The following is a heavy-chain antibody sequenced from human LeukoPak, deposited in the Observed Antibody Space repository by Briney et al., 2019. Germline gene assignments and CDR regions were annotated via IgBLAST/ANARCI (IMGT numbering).Heavy chain of an antibody. D-gene: IGHD6-13*01. V-gene: IGHV3-53*01. J-gene: IGHJ3*02. CDR1: GFTVSSNY. CDR3: ARVGWAAAGGHAFDI. CDR2: IYSGGST. Sequence: PGGSLRLSCAASGFTVSSNYMSWVRQAPGKGLEWVSVIYSGGSTYYANSVKGRFTISRDNSKNTLYLQMNSLRAEDTAVYYCARVGWAAAGGHAFDIWGQGTTVTVSS.